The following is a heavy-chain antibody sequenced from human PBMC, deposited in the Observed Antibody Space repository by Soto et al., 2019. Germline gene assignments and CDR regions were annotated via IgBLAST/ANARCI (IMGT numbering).Heavy chain of an antibody. V-gene: IGHV3-53*01. J-gene: IGHJ4*02. Sequence: PGGSLRHSCAASGFNVSTNYMTWVRQAPGKGLEWVSVIYSGGTTYYADSVKGRFIISRDNFKNTLYLQMNNLRAEDTALYYCARGSGSLYYFHYWGQGTLVTVSS. D-gene: IGHD1-26*01. CDR3: ARGSGSLYYFHY. CDR1: GFNVSTNY. CDR2: IYSGGTT.